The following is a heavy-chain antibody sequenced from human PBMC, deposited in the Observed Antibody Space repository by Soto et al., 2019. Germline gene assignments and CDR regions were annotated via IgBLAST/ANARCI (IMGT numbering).Heavy chain of an antibody. V-gene: IGHV1-69*02. J-gene: IGHJ3*02. Sequence: QVQLVQSGAEVKKPGSSVKVSCKDSGGTFSTYSMFWVRQAPGQGLEWRGRIIPMLGVRNYAQRFQDRVTITADKSTATVHMELSSPRSEDTALYYWTIGSWSGEVFDIWGQGTMVTVSS. D-gene: IGHD2-21*01. CDR2: IIPMLGVR. CDR1: GGTFSTYS. CDR3: TIGSWSGEVFDI.